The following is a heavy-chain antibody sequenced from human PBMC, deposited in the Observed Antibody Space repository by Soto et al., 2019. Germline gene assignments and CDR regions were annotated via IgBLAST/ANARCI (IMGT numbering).Heavy chain of an antibody. D-gene: IGHD3-3*01. CDR1: GCSISSGDYY. J-gene: IGHJ6*02. V-gene: IGHV4-30-4*01. Sequence: PSETLSLTCPVSGCSISSGDYYWSWIRQPPGKGLEWIGYIYYSGSTYYNPSLKSRVTISVDTSKNQFSLKLSSVTAADTAVYYCARRGHDFWSGYYYYYYGMDVWGQGTTVTVSS. CDR2: IYYSGST. CDR3: ARRGHDFWSGYYYYYYGMDV.